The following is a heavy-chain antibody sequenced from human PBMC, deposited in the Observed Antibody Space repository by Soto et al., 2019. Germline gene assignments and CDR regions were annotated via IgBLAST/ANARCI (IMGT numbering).Heavy chain of an antibody. V-gene: IGHV3-30*18. Sequence: QVQLVESGGGVVQPGRSLRLSCAASGFTFSAYAMHWVRQAPGKGLECVAVTSHDGTNEYYGDSVKGRFTIFRDNFKNRVYLQMNSLRADDTAVYYCAKDLRRLGVIDFWGQGTLVTVSS. CDR3: AKDLRRLGVIDF. CDR2: TSHDGTNE. D-gene: IGHD3-16*01. CDR1: GFTFSAYA. J-gene: IGHJ4*02.